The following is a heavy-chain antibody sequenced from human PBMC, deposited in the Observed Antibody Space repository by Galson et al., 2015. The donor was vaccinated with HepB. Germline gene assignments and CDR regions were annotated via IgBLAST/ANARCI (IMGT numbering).Heavy chain of an antibody. V-gene: IGHV3-49*03. CDR2: IRSKAYGGTT. CDR3: TRDVGVATIDPPGEY. CDR1: GFTFGDHA. Sequence: SLRLSCAASGFTFGDHAMSWFRQAPGKGLEWVGFIRSKAYGGTTEYAASVKGRFTISRDDSKSIAYLQMNGLKTEDTAVYYCTRDVGVATIDPPGEYWGQGTLVTVSS. J-gene: IGHJ4*02. D-gene: IGHD5-12*01.